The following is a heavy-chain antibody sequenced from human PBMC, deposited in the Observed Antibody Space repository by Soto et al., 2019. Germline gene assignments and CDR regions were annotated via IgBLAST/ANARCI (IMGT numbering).Heavy chain of an antibody. D-gene: IGHD2-8*01. J-gene: IGHJ3*02. CDR3: ARPYCTNGVCYGDNAFDI. V-gene: IGHV4-39*01. CDR1: GGSISSSSYY. CDR2: IYYSGST. Sequence: SETLSLTCTVSGGSISSSSYYWGWIRQPPGKGLEWIGSIYYSGSTYYNPSLKSRVTISVDTSKNQFSLKLSSVTAADTAVYYCARPYCTNGVCYGDNAFDIWGQGTMVTV.